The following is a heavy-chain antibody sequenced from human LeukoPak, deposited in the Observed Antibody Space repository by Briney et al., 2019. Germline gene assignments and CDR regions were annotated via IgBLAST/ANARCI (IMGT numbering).Heavy chain of an antibody. J-gene: IGHJ6*03. Sequence: PGGSLRLSCAASGFTFSSNAMTWVRQAPGKGLEWVSAIHGSDDNTHYADSVKGRFTISRDKSKNTLYLQMNSLRADDTAVYYCAKDSTLDPHFYYYYYYMDVWGKGTTVTVSS. CDR2: IHGSDDNT. V-gene: IGHV3-23*01. CDR1: GFTFSSNA. CDR3: AKDSTLDPHFYYYYYYMDV. D-gene: IGHD3-3*02.